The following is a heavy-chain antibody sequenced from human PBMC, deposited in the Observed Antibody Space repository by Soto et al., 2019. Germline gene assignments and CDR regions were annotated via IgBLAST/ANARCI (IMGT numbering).Heavy chain of an antibody. J-gene: IGHJ4*02. V-gene: IGHV3-9*01. D-gene: IGHD2-15*01. CDR1: GFTFDDFA. Sequence: EVQLVESGGGLVQPGRSLRLSCAGSGFTFDDFAMHWVRQAPGKGLEWVSGINGNGGRIGYADSVKGRFTISRDNAKNSLYLQMNSLSAEDGALYYCAKDSGVDGSGPFDYWGQGTLVTVSS. CDR3: AKDSGVDGSGPFDY. CDR2: INGNGGRI.